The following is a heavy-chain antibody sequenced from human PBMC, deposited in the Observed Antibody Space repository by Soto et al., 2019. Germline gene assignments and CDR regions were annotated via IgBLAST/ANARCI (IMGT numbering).Heavy chain of an antibody. V-gene: IGHV3-73*01. CDR3: TRPSDFWSGLNYYYYMDV. CDR2: IRSKTYNYAT. J-gene: IGHJ6*03. Sequence: GGSLRLSCAASGFTFSGSAIHWVRQASGKGLEWVGRIRSKTYNYATAYAASVKGRFTVSRDDSKNTAYLQMNSLKTEDTAVYYCTRPSDFWSGLNYYYYMDVWGKGTTVTVSS. D-gene: IGHD3-3*01. CDR1: GFTFSGSA.